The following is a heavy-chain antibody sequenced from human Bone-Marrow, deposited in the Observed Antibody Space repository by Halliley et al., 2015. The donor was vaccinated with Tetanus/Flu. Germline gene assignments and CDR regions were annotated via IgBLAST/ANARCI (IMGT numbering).Heavy chain of an antibody. D-gene: IGHD2-21*02. CDR3: ARGLAYCGGDCSGSFDY. CDR2: INHRGST. CDR1: GGSFSGYY. Sequence: GLVKPSETLSLTCAVYGGSFSGYYWSWIRQPPGKGLEWIGEINHRGSTNYNPSLKSRVTISVGTSKNQFSLKLSSVTAADTAVYYCARGLAYCGGDCSGSFDYWGQGTLVTVSS. J-gene: IGHJ4*02. V-gene: IGHV4-34*01.